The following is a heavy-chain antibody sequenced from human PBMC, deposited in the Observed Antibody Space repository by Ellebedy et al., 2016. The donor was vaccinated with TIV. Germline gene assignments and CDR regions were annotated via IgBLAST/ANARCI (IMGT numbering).Heavy chain of an antibody. CDR3: AREISTMVPHFDY. CDR2: INPNSGGT. CDR1: GYTFTSYY. Sequence: ASVKVSCXASGYTFTSYYMHWVRQAPGQGLEWMGWINPNSGGTNYAQKFQGRVTMTRDTSISTAYMELSRLRSDDTAVYYCAREISTMVPHFDYWGQGTLVTVSS. D-gene: IGHD4-23*01. V-gene: IGHV1-2*02. J-gene: IGHJ4*02.